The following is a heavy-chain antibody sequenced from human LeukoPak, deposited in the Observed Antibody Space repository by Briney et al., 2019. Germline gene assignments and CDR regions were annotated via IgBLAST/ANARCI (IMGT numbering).Heavy chain of an antibody. CDR3: ARDRGSGWHTFDY. V-gene: IGHV3-11*06. CDR2: ISSSSTYM. Sequence: GGSLRLSCAASGFTFSDHYMSWIRQAPGKGLEWVSSISSSSTYMFYADSVRGRFTISRDNAKNSLYLQMNSLRAEDTAVYYCARDRGSGWHTFDYWGQGTLVTVSS. D-gene: IGHD6-19*01. CDR1: GFTFSDHY. J-gene: IGHJ4*02.